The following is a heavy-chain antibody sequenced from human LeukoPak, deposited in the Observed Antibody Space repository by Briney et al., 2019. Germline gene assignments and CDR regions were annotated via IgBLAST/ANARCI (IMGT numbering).Heavy chain of an antibody. CDR1: GFTFSSYA. CDR3: AKTGRIVVVINYFDY. D-gene: IGHD3-22*01. J-gene: IGHJ4*02. CDR2: ISGSGGST. V-gene: IGHV3-23*01. Sequence: GGSLRLSCAASGFTFSSYAMSWVRQAPGKGLEWVSAISGSGGSTYYADSVKGRFTISRDNSKNTLYLQMNSLRAEDTAVYYCAKTGRIVVVINYFDYWGQGTLVTVSS.